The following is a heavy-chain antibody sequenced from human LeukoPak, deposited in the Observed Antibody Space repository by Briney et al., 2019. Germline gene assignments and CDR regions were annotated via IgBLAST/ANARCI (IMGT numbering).Heavy chain of an antibody. CDR3: TTFYHEYSPY. J-gene: IGHJ4*02. CDR2: IKSNADGGTP. CDR1: GFSFMNAW. V-gene: IGHV3-15*01. Sequence: GGSLRLSCAVSGFSFMNAWMIWVRQAPGKGLEWVGRIKSNADGGTPDYAAPARGRFTISRDDSKNTLYLQMNSLKTEDTAVYYCTTFYHEYSPYWGRGTLVTVSS. D-gene: IGHD2/OR15-2a*01.